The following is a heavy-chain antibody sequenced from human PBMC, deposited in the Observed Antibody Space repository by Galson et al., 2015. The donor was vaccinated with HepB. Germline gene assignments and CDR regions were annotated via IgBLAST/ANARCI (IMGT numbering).Heavy chain of an antibody. D-gene: IGHD3-22*01. Sequence: SLRLSCAASGFTFRFYAMHWVRQAPGKGLEWVSGISWNSGSIGYADSVKGRFTISRDNAKNSLYLQMNSLRAEDTALYYCAKDTTSGYYYFSYFDYWGQGTLVTVSS. V-gene: IGHV3-9*01. CDR1: GFTFRFYA. CDR3: AKDTTSGYYYFSYFDY. J-gene: IGHJ4*02. CDR2: ISWNSGSI.